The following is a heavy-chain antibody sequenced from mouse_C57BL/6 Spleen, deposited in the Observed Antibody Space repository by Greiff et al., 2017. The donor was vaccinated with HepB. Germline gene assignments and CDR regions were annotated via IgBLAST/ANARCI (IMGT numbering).Heavy chain of an antibody. J-gene: IGHJ4*01. V-gene: IGHV1-69*01. CDR1: GYTFTSYW. Sequence: QVQLQQPGAELVMPGASVKLSCKASGYTFTSYWMHWVKQRPGQGLEWIGEIDPSDSNTNYNQKFKGKATLTVDTSSSTAYMQLSSLTSEDSAVYYCARSPRGDRDYWGQGTSVTVSS. CDR2: IDPSDSNT. CDR3: ARSPRGDRDY.